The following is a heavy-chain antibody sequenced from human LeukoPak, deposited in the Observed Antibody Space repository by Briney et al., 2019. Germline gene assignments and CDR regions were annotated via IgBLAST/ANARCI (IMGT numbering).Heavy chain of an antibody. CDR3: ARDPKSQLLLDF. CDR1: GFTFTEEY. D-gene: IGHD2-2*01. J-gene: IGHJ4*02. CDR2: INPYSGAI. V-gene: IGHV1-2*02. Sequence: ASVKVSCKSSGFTFTEEYIHWVRQAPGQGLEWMGWINPYSGAINYAQKFQGRVTLTRDTSISTAYMELSRLTSGDTAVYYCARDPKSQLLLDFGAQGTLVTVSS.